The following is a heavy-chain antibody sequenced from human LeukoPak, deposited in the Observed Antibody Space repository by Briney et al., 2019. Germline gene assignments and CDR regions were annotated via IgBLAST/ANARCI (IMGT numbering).Heavy chain of an antibody. CDR2: IKQDGSEK. CDR3: ARDTLPYYYYYYMDV. J-gene: IGHJ6*03. Sequence: PGGSLRLSCAASGFTFSSYWMSWVRQAPGKGLEWVANIKQDGSEKYYVDSVKGRFTISRDNAKNSLYLQMNSLRAEDTAVYYCARDTLPYYYYYYMDVWGKGTTVTVSS. V-gene: IGHV3-7*01. CDR1: GFTFSSYW.